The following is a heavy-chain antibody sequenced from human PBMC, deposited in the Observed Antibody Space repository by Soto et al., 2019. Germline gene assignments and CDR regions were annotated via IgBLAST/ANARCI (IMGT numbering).Heavy chain of an antibody. D-gene: IGHD4-4*01. V-gene: IGHV3-7*03. CDR2: MNHDGSER. CDR3: AKDYSNPPAPCDY. CDR1: GVTFSSSW. J-gene: IGHJ4*02. Sequence: PVGLMRDSCGAAGVTFSSSWMNCVRQTPGKGLEWVANMNHDGSERYYVDSVKGRFTISRDNSKNTLYLQMNSLRAEDTAVYYCAKDYSNPPAPCDYWGQGTLVTVSS.